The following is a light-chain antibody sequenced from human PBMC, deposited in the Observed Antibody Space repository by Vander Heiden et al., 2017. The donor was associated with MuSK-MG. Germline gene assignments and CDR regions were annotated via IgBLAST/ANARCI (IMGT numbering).Light chain of an antibody. Sequence: SSELTQDPVVSVALGPTVRSTCQGDRLRYYHASWYQENHRKAPVFLIYGRNNRPSGIPDRFSGSSSGNTASLTITGAQAEDEADYYCNSRDSSGDHVVFGGGTKLTVL. J-gene: IGLJ3*02. CDR3: NSRDSSGDHVV. CDR2: GRN. V-gene: IGLV3-19*01. CDR1: RLRYYH.